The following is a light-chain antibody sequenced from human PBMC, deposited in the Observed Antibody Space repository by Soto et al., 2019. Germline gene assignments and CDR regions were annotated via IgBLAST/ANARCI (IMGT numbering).Light chain of an antibody. J-gene: IGLJ1*01. V-gene: IGLV2-14*01. CDR2: EVS. Sequence: LTQPASMSGSPGQSGTIPSTGTNSDVGAYNYVSWYQQHPGKAPKLMIYEVSNRPSGVSHRFSGSKSDNTASLTISGLQTDDEADYYCSSYTSSRTIVFGTGTKVTV. CDR3: SSYTSSRTIV. CDR1: NSDVGAYNY.